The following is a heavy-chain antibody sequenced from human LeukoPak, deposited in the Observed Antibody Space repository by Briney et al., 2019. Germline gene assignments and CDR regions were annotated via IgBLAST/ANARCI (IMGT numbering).Heavy chain of an antibody. CDR3: ARVAINDYGDYFDY. V-gene: IGHV3-74*01. J-gene: IGHJ4*02. Sequence: GGSLRLSCAASGFTLSSNWMHWVRQAPGKGLVWVSRINGDGSSTSYADSVKGRFTISRDNAKNSLYLQMNSLRAEDTAVYYCARVAINDYGDYFDYWGQGTLVTVSS. CDR2: INGDGSST. D-gene: IGHD4-17*01. CDR1: GFTLSSNW.